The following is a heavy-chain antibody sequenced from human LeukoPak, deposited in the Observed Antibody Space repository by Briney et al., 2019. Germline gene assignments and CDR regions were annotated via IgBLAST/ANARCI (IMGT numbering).Heavy chain of an antibody. CDR3: ARSAYCGGDCYRYYYYYGMDG. V-gene: IGHV4-30-4*01. J-gene: IGHJ6*02. CDR1: GGSISSGDYY. Sequence: PSETLSLTCTVSGGSISSGDYYWSWLRQPPGTGLEWIGYIYYSGSTYYNPSLKSRVTISVDTSKNQFSLKLSSVTAADTAVYYCARSAYCGGDCYRYYYYYGMDGWGQGTTVTVS. CDR2: IYYSGST. D-gene: IGHD2-21*02.